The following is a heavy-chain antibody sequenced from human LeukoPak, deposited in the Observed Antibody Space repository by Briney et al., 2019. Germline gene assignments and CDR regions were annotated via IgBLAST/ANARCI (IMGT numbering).Heavy chain of an antibody. Sequence: SETLSLTCTVSGGSISSYYWSWLRQPPGKGLEYIGYTHYSGATNYNPSLKSRVTISLDTSGNQFFLKLSSVTAADTAVYYCARVVEVGVLDYWGQGTLVTVSS. J-gene: IGHJ4*02. D-gene: IGHD3-22*01. CDR1: GGSISSYY. CDR2: THYSGAT. V-gene: IGHV4-59*01. CDR3: ARVVEVGVLDY.